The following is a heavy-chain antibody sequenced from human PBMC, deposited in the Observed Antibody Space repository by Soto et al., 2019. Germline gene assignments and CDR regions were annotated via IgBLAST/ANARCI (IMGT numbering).Heavy chain of an antibody. CDR3: ARSLDYDILTGYYRPPNDAFDI. Sequence: SETLSLTCTVSGGSISSGGYYWSWIRQHPGKDLEWIGYIYYSGSTYYNPSLKSRVTISVDTSKNQFSLKLSSVTAADTAVYYCARSLDYDILTGYYRPPNDAFDIWGQGTMVTVSS. CDR1: GGSISSGGYY. D-gene: IGHD3-9*01. V-gene: IGHV4-31*03. CDR2: IYYSGST. J-gene: IGHJ3*02.